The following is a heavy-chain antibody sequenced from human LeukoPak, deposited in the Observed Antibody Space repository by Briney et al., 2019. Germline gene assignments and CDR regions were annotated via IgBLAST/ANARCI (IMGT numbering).Heavy chain of an antibody. CDR2: ITSSGSSI. J-gene: IGHJ4*02. Sequence: GGSLRLSCAASGFTVSSDYMNWVRQAPGKGLEWVSSITSSGSSIYYADSVKGRFTISRDNAKNSLYLQMNSLRAEDTAVYYCANTKQFEYWGQGTLVTVSS. CDR1: GFTVSSDY. D-gene: IGHD1-1*01. V-gene: IGHV3-21*01. CDR3: ANTKQFEY.